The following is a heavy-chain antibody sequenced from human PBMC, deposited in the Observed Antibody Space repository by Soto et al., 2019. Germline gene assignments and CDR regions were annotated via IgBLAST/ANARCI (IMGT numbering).Heavy chain of an antibody. CDR1: GFIFSGSG. J-gene: IGHJ5*01. CDR2: VSNDGIRK. Sequence: QVQLVESGGGVVQPGRSLRLTCAASGFIFSGSGMHWVRQAPGKGLEWVALVSNDGIRKYYGDSVKGRFTISRDNAENTVYQQMSRLRAEDTAVYYCSRWVGGSMYDNSGRYDSWGQGTLVTVSS. CDR3: SRWVGGSMYDNSGRYDS. D-gene: IGHD3-22*01. V-gene: IGHV3-30*03.